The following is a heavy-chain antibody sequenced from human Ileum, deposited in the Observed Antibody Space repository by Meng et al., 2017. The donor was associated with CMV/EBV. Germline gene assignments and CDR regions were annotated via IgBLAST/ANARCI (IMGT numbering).Heavy chain of an antibody. D-gene: IGHD6-13*01. V-gene: IGHV3-66*02. CDR3: ARNQQHHQGF. CDR2: IYTAGGT. CDR1: GFTFSDYY. Sequence: GESLKISCAASGFTFSDYYMSWIRQAPGKGLEWVSVIYTAGGTYYADSVKSRFTISRDNSKNTLYLQMNSLRPEDTSVYYCARNQQHHQGFWAQGTLVTVSS. J-gene: IGHJ4*02.